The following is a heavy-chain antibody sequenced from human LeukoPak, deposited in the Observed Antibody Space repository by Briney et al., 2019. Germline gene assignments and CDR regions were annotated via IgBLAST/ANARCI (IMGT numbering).Heavy chain of an antibody. J-gene: IGHJ4*02. CDR2: IRASRGSI. Sequence: KPGESLSLSCAASGFTFSSYCMDWVRLAPGKGLEWVASIRASRGSIYYADSVKGRFTISRDNAKNSLYLQMSSLRAEDTAVYYCARENPPAISFFDWWGQGTLVSVSS. V-gene: IGHV3-21*01. CDR3: ARENPPAISFFDW. CDR1: GFTFSSYC. D-gene: IGHD3-9*01.